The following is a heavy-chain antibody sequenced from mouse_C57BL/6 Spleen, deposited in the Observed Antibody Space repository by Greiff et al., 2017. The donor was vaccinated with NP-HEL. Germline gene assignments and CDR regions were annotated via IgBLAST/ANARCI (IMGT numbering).Heavy chain of an antibody. V-gene: IGHV1-50*01. CDR2: IDPSDSYT. J-gene: IGHJ4*01. CDR1: GYTFTSYW. CDR3: ARPRYYGSSSYAMDC. Sequence: QVQLQQPGAELVKPGASVKLSCKASGYTFTSYWMQWVKQRPGQGLEWIGEIDPSDSYTNYNQKFKGKATLTVDTSSSTAYMQLSSLTSEDSAVYYCARPRYYGSSSYAMDCWGKGTTVTVSS. D-gene: IGHD1-1*01.